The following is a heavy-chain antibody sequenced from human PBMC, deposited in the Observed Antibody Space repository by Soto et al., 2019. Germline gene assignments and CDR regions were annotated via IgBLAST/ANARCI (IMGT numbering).Heavy chain of an antibody. CDR3: ARDVRGYSYGYLDYYYGMDV. J-gene: IGHJ6*02. Sequence: SETLSLTCSVSGGSISSGGYHWSWIRQHPGKGLEWIGYIYYRGTTYYNPALKSRVTISVDTSKNQFSLKLSSVTAADTAVYYCARDVRGYSYGYLDYYYGMDVWGQGTTVTVPS. CDR1: GGSISSGGYH. D-gene: IGHD5-18*01. CDR2: IYYRGTT. V-gene: IGHV4-31*03.